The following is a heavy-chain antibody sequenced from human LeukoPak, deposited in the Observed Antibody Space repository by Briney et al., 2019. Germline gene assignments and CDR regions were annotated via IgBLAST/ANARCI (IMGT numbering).Heavy chain of an antibody. Sequence: GGSLRLSCAASGFTVSSNYMSWVRQAPGKGLEWVSSISSSSSYIYYADSVKGRFTISRDNAKNSLYLQMNSLRAEDTAVYYCARDPPRIAAAGREDYWGQGTLVTVSS. CDR2: ISSSSSYI. V-gene: IGHV3-21*01. J-gene: IGHJ4*02. D-gene: IGHD6-13*01. CDR1: GFTVSSNY. CDR3: ARDPPRIAAAGREDY.